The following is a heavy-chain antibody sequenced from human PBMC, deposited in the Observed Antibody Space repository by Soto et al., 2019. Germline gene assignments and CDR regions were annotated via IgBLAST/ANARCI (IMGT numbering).Heavy chain of an antibody. CDR1: GFTFSSYS. V-gene: IGHV3-21*01. Sequence: PGGSLRLSCAASGFTFSSYSMNWVRQAPGKGLEWVSSISSSSSYIYYADSVKGRFTISRDNAENSLYLQMNSLRAEDTAVYYCARGRDIVLMVYAINYYYGMDVWGQGTTVTVSS. CDR3: ARGRDIVLMVYAINYYYGMDV. CDR2: ISSSSSYI. D-gene: IGHD2-8*01. J-gene: IGHJ6*02.